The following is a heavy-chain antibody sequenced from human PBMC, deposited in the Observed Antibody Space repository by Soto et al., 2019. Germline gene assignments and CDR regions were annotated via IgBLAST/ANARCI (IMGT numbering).Heavy chain of an antibody. D-gene: IGHD2-15*01. Sequence: PSETLSLTCPVAGASMSGNYWTWVRQPPGKGLEWIGNMFYSGTTNYNPSLRSRVTMSLDTSVNQFSLRLSSVTAADTAVYYCARPNMWYGKILQWGRGTLVTVSS. CDR3: ARPNMWYGKILQ. CDR1: GASMSGNY. J-gene: IGHJ1*01. V-gene: IGHV4-59*01. CDR2: MFYSGTT.